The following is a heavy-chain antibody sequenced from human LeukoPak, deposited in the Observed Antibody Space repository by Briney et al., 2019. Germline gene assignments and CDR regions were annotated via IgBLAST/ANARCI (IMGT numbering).Heavy chain of an antibody. CDR2: IYYSGST. J-gene: IGHJ4*02. CDR3: VRANYFDY. CDR1: GGSVSSYY. V-gene: IGHV4-59*02. Sequence: KTSETLSLTCSVSGGSVSSYYWSWMRQPPGKGLEWIGDIYYSGSTNYNPSLESRVTISIDTSKNHFYLKLRSVTAADTAVYFCVRANYFDYWGQGTLVTVSS.